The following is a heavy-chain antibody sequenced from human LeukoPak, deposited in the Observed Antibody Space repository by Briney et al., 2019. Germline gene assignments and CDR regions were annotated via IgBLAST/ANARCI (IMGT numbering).Heavy chain of an antibody. V-gene: IGHV3-23*01. CDR1: GFTFSSYG. D-gene: IGHD2-21*02. CDR2: ISGSGGST. J-gene: IGHJ4*02. Sequence: PGGSLRLSCAASGFTFSSYGMSWVRQAPGKGLEWVSAISGSGGSTYYADSVKGRLTISRDNSKNTLYLQMNSLRAEDTAVYYCAKGIRGDRDYWGQGTLVTVSS. CDR3: AKGIRGDRDY.